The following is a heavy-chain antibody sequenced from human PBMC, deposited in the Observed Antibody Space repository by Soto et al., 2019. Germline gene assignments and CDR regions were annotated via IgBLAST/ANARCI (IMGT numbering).Heavy chain of an antibody. V-gene: IGHV3-30*18. D-gene: IGHD3-10*01. Sequence: GGSLRLSCAASGFTFSSYGMHWVRQAPGKGLEWVAVISYDGSNKYYADSVKGRFTISRDNSKNTLYLQMNSLRAEDTAVYYCAKMAVQGYWGQGTLVTVSS. J-gene: IGHJ4*02. CDR3: AKMAVQGY. CDR1: GFTFSSYG. CDR2: ISYDGSNK.